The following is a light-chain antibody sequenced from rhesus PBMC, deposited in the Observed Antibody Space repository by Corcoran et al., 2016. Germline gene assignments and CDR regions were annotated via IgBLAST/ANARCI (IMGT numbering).Light chain of an antibody. CDR1: QGISKV. CDR3: QQHNSYPLT. V-gene: IGKV1-33*02. Sequence: DIQMTQSPSSLSASVGDTVTITCQASQGISKVSAWYQQKPGKAPKLRIYDASTLQSGVPSRSSGSGSWTEFTRSISSLQPEDFATYYCQQHNSYPLTFGAGTKVELK. J-gene: IGKJ4*01. CDR2: DAS.